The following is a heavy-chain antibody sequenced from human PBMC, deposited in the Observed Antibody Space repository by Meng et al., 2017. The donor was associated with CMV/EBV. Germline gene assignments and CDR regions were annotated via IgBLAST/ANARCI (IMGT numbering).Heavy chain of an antibody. D-gene: IGHD6-19*01. Sequence: SETLSLTCTVSGGSISRDYWSWIRQPPGKGLDWIGYIYSSGRTNYNPSLRSRLTISLDTSKKQFSLKLSSVTAADTAVYYCARGSPNNGWYQIDDWGQGTLVTVSS. J-gene: IGHJ4*02. V-gene: IGHV4-59*01. CDR2: IYSSGRT. CDR1: GGSISRDY. CDR3: ARGSPNNGWYQIDD.